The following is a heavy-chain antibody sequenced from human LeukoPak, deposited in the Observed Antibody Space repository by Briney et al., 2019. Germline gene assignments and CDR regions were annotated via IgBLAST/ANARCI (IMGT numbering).Heavy chain of an antibody. CDR3: AKDITPRYSGYDCTFDY. V-gene: IGHV3-9*01. CDR2: ISWNSGSI. CDR1: GFTFDDYA. D-gene: IGHD5-12*01. J-gene: IGHJ4*02. Sequence: PGGSLRLSCAASGFTFDDYAMHWVRQAPGKGLEWVSGISWNSGSIGYADSVKGRFTISRDNAKNSLYLQMNSLRAEDTALYYCAKDITPRYSGYDCTFDYWGQGTLVTVSS.